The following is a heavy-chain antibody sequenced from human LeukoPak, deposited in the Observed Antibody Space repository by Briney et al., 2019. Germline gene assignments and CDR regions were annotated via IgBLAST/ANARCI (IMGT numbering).Heavy chain of an antibody. V-gene: IGHV4-59*08. CDR2: ISHSGST. CDR3: AGHHPRNTVDF. Sequence: KPSETLSLTGTVSGGSISNYYWSWIRQPPGKGLKWIGYISHSGSTNYSPSLKSRVTISLDTSKNQFSLKLSSVTAADTAVYYCAGHHPRNTVDFWGQGTLVTVSS. CDR1: GGSISNYY. J-gene: IGHJ4*02. D-gene: IGHD2/OR15-2a*01.